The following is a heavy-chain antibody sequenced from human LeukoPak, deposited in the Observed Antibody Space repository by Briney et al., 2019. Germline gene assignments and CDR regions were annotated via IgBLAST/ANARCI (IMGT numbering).Heavy chain of an antibody. CDR3: ARAPKSSSSGTRFDP. CDR2: INPNSGGT. D-gene: IGHD6-6*01. V-gene: IGHV1-2*04. CDR1: GGTFTNYA. J-gene: IGHJ5*02. Sequence: GASVKVSCKASGGTFTNYAFSWVRQAPGQGLEWMGWINPNSGGTNYAQKFQGWVTMTRDTSISTAYMELSRLRSDDTAAYYCARAPKSSSSGTRFDPWGQGTLVTVSS.